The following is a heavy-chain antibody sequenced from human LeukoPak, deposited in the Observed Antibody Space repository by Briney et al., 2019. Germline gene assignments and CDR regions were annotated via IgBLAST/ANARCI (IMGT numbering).Heavy chain of an antibody. V-gene: IGHV1-46*03. CDR3: ARGGCYDFWSGYCFDY. D-gene: IGHD3-3*01. CDR2: INPSGGST. J-gene: IGHJ4*02. Sequence: ASVKVSCXASGYTFTSYYMHWVRQAPGQGLEWMGIINPSGGSTSYAQKFQGRVTMTRDTSTSTVYMELSSLRSEDTAVYYCARGGCYDFWSGYCFDYWGQGTLVTVSS. CDR1: GYTFTSYY.